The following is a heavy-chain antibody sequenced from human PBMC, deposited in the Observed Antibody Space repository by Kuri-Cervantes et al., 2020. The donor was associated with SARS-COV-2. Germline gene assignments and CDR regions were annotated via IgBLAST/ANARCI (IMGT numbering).Heavy chain of an antibody. V-gene: IGHV3-48*03. CDR3: ARLLFAYYYYYGMDV. CDR2: ISSSGSTI. D-gene: IGHD2-21*01. CDR1: GFTFSSYE. J-gene: IGHJ6*02. Sequence: GESLKISYAASGFTFSSYEMNWVRQAPGKGLEWVSYISSSGSTIYYADSVKGRFTISRDNAKNSLYLQMNSLRAEDAAVYYCARLLFAYYYYYGMDVWGQGTTVTVSS.